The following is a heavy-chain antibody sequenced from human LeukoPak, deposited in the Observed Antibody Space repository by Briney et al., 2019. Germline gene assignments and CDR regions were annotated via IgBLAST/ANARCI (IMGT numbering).Heavy chain of an antibody. J-gene: IGHJ4*02. CDR2: ISDDGSST. CDR3: AGFFGYSST. CDR1: GSTFSKYW. Sequence: GGSLRLSCAASGSTFSKYWMHWVSQAPGKGLVWVSRISDDGSSTIYADSVKGRFTISRDNAKNTLYLQMNSLRAEDTALYYCAGFFGYSSTWGQGTLVTVSS. V-gene: IGHV3-74*01. D-gene: IGHD6-19*01.